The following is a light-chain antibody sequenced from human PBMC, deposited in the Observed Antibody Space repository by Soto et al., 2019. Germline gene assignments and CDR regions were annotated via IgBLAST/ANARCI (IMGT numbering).Light chain of an antibody. CDR3: CSYTSSRTVV. CDR2: DVS. CDR1: SSDVGGYNY. J-gene: IGLJ2*01. Sequence: QSALTQPASVSGSPGQSITISCTGTSSDVGGYNYVSWYQQHPGKAPKLMIYDVSNRPSGASNRFCGSKSGNTASLTISGLQAEDEADYSCCSYTSSRTVVFGGGTKLTVL. V-gene: IGLV2-14*01.